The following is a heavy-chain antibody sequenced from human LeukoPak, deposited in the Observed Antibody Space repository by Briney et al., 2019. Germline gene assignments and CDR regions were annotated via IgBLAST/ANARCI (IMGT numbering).Heavy chain of an antibody. Sequence: GSLRLSCAASGFTFSSYALSWVRQAPGKGLEWFSAISGGSGSSTYYADAVKGRFTISRDNSKTTLYLQMNSLRAEDTAVYYCAKHTTPYRASPSDHWGQGTLVTVSS. J-gene: IGHJ4*02. CDR1: GFTFSSYA. CDR3: AKHTTPYRASPSDH. D-gene: IGHD1-1*01. CDR2: ISGGSGSST. V-gene: IGHV3-23*01.